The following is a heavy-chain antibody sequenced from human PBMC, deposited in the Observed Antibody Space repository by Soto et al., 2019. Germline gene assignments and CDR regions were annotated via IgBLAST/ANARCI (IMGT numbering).Heavy chain of an antibody. CDR1: GFTFSSYS. Sequence: GGSLRLSCAASGFTFSSYSMNWVRQAPGKGLEWVSYISSSSSTIYYADSVKGRFTISRDNAKNSLYLQMNSLRDEDTAVYYCARSGYYYDSSGYFQALDAFDIWGQGTMVTVSS. CDR3: ARSGYYYDSSGYFQALDAFDI. J-gene: IGHJ3*02. D-gene: IGHD3-22*01. CDR2: ISSSSSTI. V-gene: IGHV3-48*02.